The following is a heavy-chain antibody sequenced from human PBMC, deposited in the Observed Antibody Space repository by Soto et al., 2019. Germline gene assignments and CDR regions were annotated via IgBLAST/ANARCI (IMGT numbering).Heavy chain of an antibody. CDR2: IIPIFGTA. CDR1: GGTFSSYA. CDR3: ASRLMVYAKALYGMDV. D-gene: IGHD2-8*01. J-gene: IGHJ6*02. V-gene: IGHV1-69*13. Sequence: ASVKVSCKASGGTFSSYAISWVRQAPGQGLEWMGGIIPIFGTANYAQKFQGRVTITADESTSTAYMELSSLRSEDTAVYYCASRLMVYAKALYGMDVWGQGTTVTVSS.